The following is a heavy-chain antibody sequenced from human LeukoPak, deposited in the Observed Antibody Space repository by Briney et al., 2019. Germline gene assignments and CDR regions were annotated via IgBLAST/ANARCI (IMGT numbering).Heavy chain of an antibody. D-gene: IGHD3-3*01. CDR1: GYTFTGYY. CDR2: INPKSGGA. V-gene: IGHV1-2*07. J-gene: IGHJ6*02. CDR3: ARAQDFWSGFGMDV. Sequence: ASVKVSCKASGYTFTGYYMHWVRQAPRQGRKWFEWINPKSGGAKYAHKLQGRVAMTRDTSISTAYMELSRLRYDYTAVYYCARAQDFWSGFGMDVWGQGTTVTVSS.